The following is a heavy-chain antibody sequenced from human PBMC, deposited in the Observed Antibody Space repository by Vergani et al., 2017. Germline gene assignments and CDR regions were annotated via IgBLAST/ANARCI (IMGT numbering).Heavy chain of an antibody. V-gene: IGHV1-2*06. CDR2: INPKRGGT. J-gene: IGHJ4*02. D-gene: IGHD5-24*01. Sequence: QVQLVQSGAEVKKPGASVKVSCKASGYTFTGYYMHWVRQAPGQGLEWMGLINPKRGGTNYAQKFQGRGTMTRDTSISTAYMELSRLRSDDTAVYYWARGKWLQLIDYWGQGTLVTVSS. CDR1: GYTFTGYY. CDR3: ARGKWLQLIDY.